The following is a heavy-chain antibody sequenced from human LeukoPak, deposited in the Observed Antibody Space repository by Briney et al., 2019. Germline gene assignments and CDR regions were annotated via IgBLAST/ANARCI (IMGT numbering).Heavy chain of an antibody. CDR1: GYTFTSFG. CDR3: AGQGGYAWSWFDP. Sequence: ASVKVSCKASGYTFTSFGIGWLRHAPGQGLEWMGWISPYNGNTKYAQKFQGRVIMTTDTSTSTVYMELRSLTSDDTAVYYCAGQGGYAWSWFDPWGQGTLVTVSS. V-gene: IGHV1-18*01. CDR2: ISPYNGNT. J-gene: IGHJ5*02. D-gene: IGHD3-3*01.